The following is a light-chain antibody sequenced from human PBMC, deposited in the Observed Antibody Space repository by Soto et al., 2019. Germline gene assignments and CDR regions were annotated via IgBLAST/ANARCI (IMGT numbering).Light chain of an antibody. V-gene: IGKV3-20*01. Sequence: EIVLTQSPGTLSLSPGERATLSCRASQSVNSNYVTWYQQKPGQAPRLLIYGASSRATGIPDRFSGSGSGTDFTLTISRLEPEDLAVYYCQQYGSSFRYTFGQGTKLEIK. CDR1: QSVNSNY. J-gene: IGKJ2*01. CDR3: QQYGSSFRYT. CDR2: GAS.